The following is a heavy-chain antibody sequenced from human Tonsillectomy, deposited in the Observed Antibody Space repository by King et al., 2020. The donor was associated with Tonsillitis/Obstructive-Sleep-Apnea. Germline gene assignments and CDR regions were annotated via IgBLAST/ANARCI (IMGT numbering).Heavy chain of an antibody. D-gene: IGHD1-26*01. CDR3: AKGGMEWEVPSYFDF. CDR2: ISGSGGIT. CDR1: GLTFSSYA. J-gene: IGHJ4*02. V-gene: IGHV3-23*04. Sequence: VQLVESGGGLEQPGGSLRLSCVASGLTFSSYAMTWVRQAPGKGLEWISMISGSGGITYYADSAKGRFTISRDNSRNTVELEMNSLRVEDTALYYCAKGGMEWEVPSYFDFWGQGTLVTVSS.